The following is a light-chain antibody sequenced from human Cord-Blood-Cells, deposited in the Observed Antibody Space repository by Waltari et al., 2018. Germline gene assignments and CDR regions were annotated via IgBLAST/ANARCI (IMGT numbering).Light chain of an antibody. CDR1: QSISSW. V-gene: IGKV1-5*03. CDR2: KAA. CDR3: QQYNSYWT. J-gene: IGKJ1*01. Sequence: DIQMTPPSSTLSASVGDRVTITCRASQSISSWFAWYQQKPGKAPKLLIYKAASLERGVPSRFSGSRSGTEVTLTISSMQPDDFATYYCQQYNSYWTFGQGTKLEIK.